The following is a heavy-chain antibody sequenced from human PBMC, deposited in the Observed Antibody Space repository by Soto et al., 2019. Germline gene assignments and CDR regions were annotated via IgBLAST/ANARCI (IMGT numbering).Heavy chain of an antibody. Sequence: QVQLVQSGAEVKKPGASVKVSCKASGYTFTGYYMLWVRQAPGQGLEWVGWINPNSGGTNYAQKFQGRVTMTRDTSISTAYMELSSLRSDDTAVYYCARQLAYCGGDCYTEPIDYWGQGTLVTVSS. CDR2: INPNSGGT. V-gene: IGHV1-2*02. CDR1: GYTFTGYY. CDR3: ARQLAYCGGDCYTEPIDY. D-gene: IGHD2-21*02. J-gene: IGHJ4*02.